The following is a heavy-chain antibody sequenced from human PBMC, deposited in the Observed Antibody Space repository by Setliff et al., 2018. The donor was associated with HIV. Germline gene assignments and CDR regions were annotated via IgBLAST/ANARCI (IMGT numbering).Heavy chain of an antibody. J-gene: IGHJ4*02. CDR3: TKSASWDLRGWLH. Sequence: PGGSVRLSCAANGFSFSSYAMSWVRQAPGKGLEWVSGIGGSGGSTYYADSVKGRFTISRDYSKNMVYLQVSSLRAEDSAVYFCTKSASWDLRGWLHWGQGTLVTVSS. CDR2: IGGSGGST. D-gene: IGHD6-19*01. V-gene: IGHV3-23*01. CDR1: GFSFSSYA.